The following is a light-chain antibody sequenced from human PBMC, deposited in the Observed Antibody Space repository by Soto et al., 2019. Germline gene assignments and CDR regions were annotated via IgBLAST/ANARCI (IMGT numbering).Light chain of an antibody. V-gene: IGLV1-47*01. J-gene: IGLJ2*01. Sequence: QSVLTQPPSASGTPGQGVTIPCSGSSSNVGSNFVFWYQQLPGTAPKVLIYRNTQRPSGVPDRFSGFKSGTSASLAISELRSEDEADYYCAAWDDRLSGPIFGGGTKLTVL. CDR3: AAWDDRLSGPI. CDR2: RNT. CDR1: SSNVGSNF.